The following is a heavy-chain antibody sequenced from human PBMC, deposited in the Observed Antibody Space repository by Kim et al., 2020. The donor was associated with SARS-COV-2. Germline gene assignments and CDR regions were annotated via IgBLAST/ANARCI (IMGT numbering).Heavy chain of an antibody. CDR2: ISYDGSNK. V-gene: IGHV3-33*05. D-gene: IGHD1-26*01. CDR1: GFTFSSYG. J-gene: IGHJ6*02. CDR3: AREGAYRYYYYGMDV. Sequence: GGSLRLSCAASGFTFSSYGMHWVRQAPGKGLEWVAVISYDGSNKYYADSVKGRFTISRDNSKNTLYLQMNSLRAEDTAVYYCAREGAYRYYYYGMDVWGQGTTVTVSS.